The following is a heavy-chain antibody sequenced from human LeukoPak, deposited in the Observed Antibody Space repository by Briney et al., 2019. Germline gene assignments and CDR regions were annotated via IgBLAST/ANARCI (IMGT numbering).Heavy chain of an antibody. Sequence: GGSLRLSCAASGFTVSSNYMSWVRQAPGKGLEWVSVIYSGGSTYYADSVKGRFTISRDNSKNTLYLQMNSLRAEDTAVYYCAGGYSSSSWSLFDYWGQGTLVTVSS. V-gene: IGHV3-53*01. CDR1: GFTVSSNY. D-gene: IGHD6-6*01. CDR3: AGGYSSSSWSLFDY. CDR2: IYSGGST. J-gene: IGHJ4*02.